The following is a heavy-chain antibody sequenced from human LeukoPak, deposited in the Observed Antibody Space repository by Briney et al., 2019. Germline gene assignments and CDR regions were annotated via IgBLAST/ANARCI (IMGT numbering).Heavy chain of an antibody. CDR2: INPNSGGT. J-gene: IGHJ5*02. CDR1: GYSFTAYY. Sequence: ASVKVSWKASGYSFTAYYMHWLRQAPGQGLEWMGPINPNSGGTNYAQKFQGRVTMTSDTSISTAYMELSSLRSDDTAVYYCARVWETQQLELFDPWGQGTLVTVSS. D-gene: IGHD6-13*01. CDR3: ARVWETQQLELFDP. V-gene: IGHV1-2*06.